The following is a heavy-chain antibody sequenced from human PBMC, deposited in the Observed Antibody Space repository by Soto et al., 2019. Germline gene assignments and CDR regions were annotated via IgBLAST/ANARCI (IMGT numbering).Heavy chain of an antibody. J-gene: IGHJ3*02. D-gene: IGHD3-3*01. V-gene: IGHV4-59*01. CDR1: GGSISSYY. Sequence: QVQLQESGPGLVKPSETLSLTCTVSGGSISSYYWSWIRQPPGKGLEWIGYIYYSGSTNYNPSLKSRVTISVDTSTNQFSMKLSSVSAADTAVYYCARSITIFGVVIIPDAFDIWRQGTMVTVSS. CDR2: IYYSGST. CDR3: ARSITIFGVVIIPDAFDI.